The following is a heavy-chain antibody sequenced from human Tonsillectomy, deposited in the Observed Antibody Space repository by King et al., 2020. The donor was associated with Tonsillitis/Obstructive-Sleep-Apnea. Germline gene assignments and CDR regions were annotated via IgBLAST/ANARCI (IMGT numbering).Heavy chain of an antibody. Sequence: VQLVESGGGLVQPGGCLILSCASSGLTFSSNSMSWVRQAPGMWREWVSYIISSVSTLYDADSVKGRFTSSRDNAKNSLYLQMNSLRDEDTAVYYCASLWIQVDSWGQGTLVTVSS. V-gene: IGHV3-48*02. CDR3: ASLWIQVDS. CDR2: IISSVSTL. D-gene: IGHD5-18*01. J-gene: IGHJ4*02. CDR1: GLTFSSNS.